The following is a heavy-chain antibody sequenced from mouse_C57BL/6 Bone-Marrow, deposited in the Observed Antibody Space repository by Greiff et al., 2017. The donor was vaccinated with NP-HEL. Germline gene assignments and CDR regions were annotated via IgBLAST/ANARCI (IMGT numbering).Heavy chain of an antibody. CDR2: IWRGGST. D-gene: IGHD2-3*01. J-gene: IGHJ3*01. CDR3: SKNGHDGYYGFAY. CDR1: GFSLTSYG. V-gene: IGHV2-5*01. Sequence: VQLQQSGPGLVQPSQSLSITCTVSGFSLTSYGVHWVRQSPGKGLEWLGVIWRGGSTDYNAAFMSRLSITKDNSKSQVFFKMNRLQADNTAIYCGSKNGHDGYYGFAYWGQGTLVTVSA.